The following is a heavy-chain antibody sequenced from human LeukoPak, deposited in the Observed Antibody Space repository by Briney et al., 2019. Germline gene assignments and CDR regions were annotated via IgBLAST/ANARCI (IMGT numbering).Heavy chain of an antibody. CDR1: GGSITSYY. D-gene: IGHD5-18*01. CDR2: SHSNGDT. V-gene: IGHV4-59*12. Sequence: SETLSLTCSVSGGSITSYYWSWVRQPPGKGLEWIAYSHSNGDTNYNPSLKSRITISVDTSKNEISLKLRSVTAADTAVYYCAREQGHYSYGSPDVYWYFDLWGRGTLVTVSS. CDR3: AREQGHYSYGSPDVYWYFDL. J-gene: IGHJ2*01.